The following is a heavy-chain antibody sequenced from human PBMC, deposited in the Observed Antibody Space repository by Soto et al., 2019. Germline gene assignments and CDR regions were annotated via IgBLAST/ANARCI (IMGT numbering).Heavy chain of an antibody. D-gene: IGHD2-21*01. V-gene: IGHV3-9*01. CDR3: AKDIAGRGSLYYFYGMDV. J-gene: IGHJ6*02. Sequence: PGGSLRLSCTASGFTFDDYAMHWVRQAPGKGLEWVSGISWNSGSIGYADSVKARFTISRDNAKNSLYLQMNSLRAEDTALYYCAKDIAGRGSLYYFYGMDVWGQGTTVTVSS. CDR2: ISWNSGSI. CDR1: GFTFDDYA.